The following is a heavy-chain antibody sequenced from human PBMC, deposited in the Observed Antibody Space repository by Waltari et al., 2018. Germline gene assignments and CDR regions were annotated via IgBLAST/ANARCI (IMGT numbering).Heavy chain of an antibody. CDR1: GYTFTGYY. CDR3: ARGGRAAIGVIDY. CDR2: NNPYSGGT. V-gene: IGHV1-2*02. D-gene: IGHD5-12*01. J-gene: IGHJ4*02. Sequence: QVQLVQSGAEVKKPGASVTVSCKASGYTFTGYYMHWVRQAPGQGLEWMGGNNPYSGGTNYAQKFQGRVTMTRDTAISTAYREGSSLRSDDTAVYYCARGGRAAIGVIDYWGQGTLVTVSS.